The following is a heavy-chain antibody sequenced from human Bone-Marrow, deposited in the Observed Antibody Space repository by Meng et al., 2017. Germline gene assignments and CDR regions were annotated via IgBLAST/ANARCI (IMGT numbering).Heavy chain of an antibody. J-gene: IGHJ6*02. CDR1: GYTFTGYY. CDR2: INPNSGGT. V-gene: IGHV1-2*02. D-gene: IGHD3-3*01. Sequence: ASVMVSCKASGYTFTGYYMHWVRQAPGQGLEWMGWINPNSGGTNYAQKLQGRVTMTRDTSISTAYMELSRLRSEDTAVYYCARGGGPLRFDFIRYYYYGMDVWGQGTTVTVSS. CDR3: ARGGGPLRFDFIRYYYYGMDV.